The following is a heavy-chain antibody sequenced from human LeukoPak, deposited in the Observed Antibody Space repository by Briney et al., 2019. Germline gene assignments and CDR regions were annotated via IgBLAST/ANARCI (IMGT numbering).Heavy chain of an antibody. CDR1: GFTFSSYE. Sequence: PGGSLRLSCAASGFTFSSYEMNWVRQAPGKGLGWGSYISSSGSTIYYADSVKGRFTISRDNAKNSLYLQMNSLRAEDTAVYYCARGLYCSSTSCYPGFDPWGQGTLVTVSS. V-gene: IGHV3-48*03. CDR2: ISSSGSTI. CDR3: ARGLYCSSTSCYPGFDP. J-gene: IGHJ5*02. D-gene: IGHD2-2*01.